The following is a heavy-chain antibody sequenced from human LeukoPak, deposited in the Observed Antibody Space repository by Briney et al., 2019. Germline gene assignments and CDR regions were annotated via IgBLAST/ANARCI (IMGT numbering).Heavy chain of an antibody. J-gene: IGHJ4*02. CDR2: ISSSSSYI. D-gene: IGHD6-19*01. Sequence: GGSLRLSCAASGFTFSTYAMNWVRQAPGKGLEWVSSISSSSSYIYYADSVKGRFTISRDNAKNSLYLQMNSLRAEDTAVYYCANLAVAGRNFDYWGQGTLVTVSS. CDR1: GFTFSTYA. V-gene: IGHV3-21*01. CDR3: ANLAVAGRNFDY.